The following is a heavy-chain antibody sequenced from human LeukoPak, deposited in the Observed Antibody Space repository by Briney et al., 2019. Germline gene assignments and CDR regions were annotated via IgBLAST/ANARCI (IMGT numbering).Heavy chain of an antibody. CDR2: ITSSGNTV. CDR3: ARGADGDYHYYFDY. D-gene: IGHD4-17*01. V-gene: IGHV3-48*04. Sequence: GGSLRLSCAASGFTFSTYGMNWVRQAPGKGLEWVSYITSSGNTVYDADSVKGRFTISRDNAKNSLYLQMNSLRAEDTAVYYCARGADGDYHYYFDYWGQGTLVTVSS. J-gene: IGHJ4*02. CDR1: GFTFSTYG.